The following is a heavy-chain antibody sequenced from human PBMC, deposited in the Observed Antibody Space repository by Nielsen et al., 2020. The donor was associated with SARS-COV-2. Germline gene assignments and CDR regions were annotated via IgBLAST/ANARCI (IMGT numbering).Heavy chain of an antibody. CDR1: GFRFDDYT. Sequence: GESLKISCAASGFRFDDYTMHWVRQPPGKGLEWVSLISWDGFRTFYADSVKGRFTISRDNAKNTLYLQMNSLRAEDTAVYYCARDLQYYGMDVWGQGTTVTVSS. J-gene: IGHJ6*02. V-gene: IGHV3-43*01. CDR2: ISWDGFRT. CDR3: ARDLQYYGMDV.